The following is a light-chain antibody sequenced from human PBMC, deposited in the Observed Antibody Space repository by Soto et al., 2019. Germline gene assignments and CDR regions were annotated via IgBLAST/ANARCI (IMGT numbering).Light chain of an antibody. Sequence: SYELTQPPSVSVAPGQTARITCGGNNIGGKSLHWYQQKPGQAPVLVVYDDGDRPSGIPERFSGSNSGNTATLTISRVEAGDEADYYYQVWDNNYDHYVFGTGTKVTVL. CDR1: NIGGKS. CDR2: DDG. J-gene: IGLJ1*01. V-gene: IGLV3-21*02. CDR3: QVWDNNYDHYV.